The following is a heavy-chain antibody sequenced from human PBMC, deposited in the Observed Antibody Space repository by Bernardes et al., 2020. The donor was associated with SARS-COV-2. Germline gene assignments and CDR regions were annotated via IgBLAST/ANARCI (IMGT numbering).Heavy chain of an antibody. CDR3: ARVVWRDRTCSGGSCYSDHWYFDL. J-gene: IGHJ2*01. CDR2: IYYSGST. Sequence: LSITCAVSGGSISSHYWSWIRQPPGKGLEWIGSIYYSGSTTYNPSPKSRVTLSVDTSKSQFSLKLSSVTAADTAVYYFARVVWRDRTCSGGSCYSDHWYFDLWGRGTLVTVSS. CDR1: GGSISSHY. D-gene: IGHD2-15*01. V-gene: IGHV4-59*11.